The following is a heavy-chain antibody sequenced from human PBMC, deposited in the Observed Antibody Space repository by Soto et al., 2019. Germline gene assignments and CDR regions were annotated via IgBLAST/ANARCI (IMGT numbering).Heavy chain of an antibody. V-gene: IGHV4-31*03. Sequence: QVQLQESGPGLVKPSQTLSLTCTFSGGSLSSGGYYWSWIRQHPGKGLEWIGYLYYSGSTYYNPSLTSRVTKAVDTAKNQFSLKLSSGTAADTAVYYCARTQGIAARRIDPWGQGTLVAFSA. D-gene: IGHD6-6*01. CDR2: LYYSGST. J-gene: IGHJ5*02. CDR1: GGSLSSGGYY. CDR3: ARTQGIAARRIDP.